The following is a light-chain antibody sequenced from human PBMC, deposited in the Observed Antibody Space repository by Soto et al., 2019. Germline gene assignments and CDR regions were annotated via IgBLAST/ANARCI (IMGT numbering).Light chain of an antibody. CDR1: SSALGSYNL. V-gene: IGLV2-23*02. CDR3: CSYAGSGTPYV. J-gene: IGLJ1*01. Sequence: QSVLTQPASVSGSPGQSITISCTGTSSALGSYNLVSWNQHHPGKAPKLMIYVVGKRPSGVSSRFSGSKSGNTESLTISGLQAEDEDDYYCCSYAGSGTPYVFGTGTTVTVL. CDR2: VVG.